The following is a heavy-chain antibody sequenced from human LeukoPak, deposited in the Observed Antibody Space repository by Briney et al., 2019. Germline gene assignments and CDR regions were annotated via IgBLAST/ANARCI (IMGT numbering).Heavy chain of an antibody. CDR2: ISSSGSTI. V-gene: IGHV3-11*01. CDR3: ARDRLYQLLYWYFDL. CDR1: GFTFSDYY. D-gene: IGHD2-2*01. Sequence: GGSLRLSCAASGFTFSDYYMSWIRQAPGKGLEWVSYISSSGSTIYYADSVKGRFTISRDYAKNSLYLQMNSLRAEDTAVYYGARDRLYQLLYWYFDLWGRGTLVTVSS. J-gene: IGHJ2*01.